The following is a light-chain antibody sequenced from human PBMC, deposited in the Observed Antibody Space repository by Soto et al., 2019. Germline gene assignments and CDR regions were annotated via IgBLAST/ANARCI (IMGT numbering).Light chain of an antibody. Sequence: QSALTQPASVSGSPGQSIAISCTGTSSDVGSYNLVSWYQQHPGKAPKLIVYEVTNRPSGVSDRFSGSKSGNTASLTISGRQAEDEADYYCCSSYAASATWVFGGGTKLTVL. CDR3: CSSYAASATWV. CDR2: EVT. J-gene: IGLJ3*02. V-gene: IGLV2-23*02. CDR1: SSDVGSYNL.